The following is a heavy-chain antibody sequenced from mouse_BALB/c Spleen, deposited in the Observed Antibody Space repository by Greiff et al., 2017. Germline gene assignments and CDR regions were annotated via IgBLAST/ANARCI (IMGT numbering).Heavy chain of an antibody. V-gene: IGHV1-69*02. Sequence: VQLQQPGAELVKPGAPVKLSCKASGYTFTSYWMNWVKQRPGRGLEWIGRIDPSDSETHYNQKFKDKATLTVDKSSSTAYIQLSSLTSEDSAVYYCARGDSRRAMDYWGQGTSGTGSS. CDR2: IDPSDSET. CDR3: ARGDSRRAMDY. CDR1: GYTFTSYW. J-gene: IGHJ4*01.